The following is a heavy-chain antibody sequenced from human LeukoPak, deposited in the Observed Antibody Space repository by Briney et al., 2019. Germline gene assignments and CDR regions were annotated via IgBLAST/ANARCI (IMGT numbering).Heavy chain of an antibody. D-gene: IGHD1-26*01. Sequence: GGSLRLSCAAFGFTFSSYAMHWVRKAPGKGLEWVAVISYDGSNKYYADSVKGRFTISRDNSKNTLYLQMNSLRAEDTAVYYCARELGSSTGDYWGQGTLVTVSS. V-gene: IGHV3-30-3*01. CDR3: ARELGSSTGDY. CDR2: ISYDGSNK. CDR1: GFTFSSYA. J-gene: IGHJ4*02.